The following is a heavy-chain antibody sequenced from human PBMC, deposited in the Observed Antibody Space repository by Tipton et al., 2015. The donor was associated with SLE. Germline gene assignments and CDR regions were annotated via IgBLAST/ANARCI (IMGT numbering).Heavy chain of an antibody. CDR1: GYSISSGYY. J-gene: IGHJ4*02. Sequence: GLVKPSETLSLTCTVSGYSISSGYYWGWIRQSTGQGLEWIASINHSGTSYYNPSLKTRVTISVDTSKNKFSLKLTSVTAADTAVYYCARVARDGYKSGFDYWGQGTLVTVSS. D-gene: IGHD5-24*01. CDR3: ARVARDGYKSGFDY. V-gene: IGHV4-38-2*02. CDR2: INHSGTS.